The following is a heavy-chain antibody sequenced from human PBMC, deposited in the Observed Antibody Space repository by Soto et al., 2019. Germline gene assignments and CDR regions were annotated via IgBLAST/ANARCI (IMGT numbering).Heavy chain of an antibody. V-gene: IGHV1-18*01. CDR1: GYTFTSYG. CDR3: ARVKGYDFWSGYYFRGWFDP. J-gene: IGHJ5*02. D-gene: IGHD3-3*01. Sequence: ASVKVSCKASGYTFTSYGISWVRQAPGQGLEWMGWISAYNGNTNYAQKLRGRVTMTTDTSTSTAYMELRSLRSDDTAVYYCARVKGYDFWSGYYFRGWFDPWGQGTLVTVSS. CDR2: ISAYNGNT.